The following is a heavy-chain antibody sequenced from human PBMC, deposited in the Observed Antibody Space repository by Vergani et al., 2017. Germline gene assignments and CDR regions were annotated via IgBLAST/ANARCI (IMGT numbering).Heavy chain of an antibody. J-gene: IGHJ4*02. CDR1: GYTFTYRY. CDR3: ARDFGWAVAGNY. CDR2: ITPFNGNT. V-gene: IGHV1-45*02. Sequence: QMQLVQSGAEVKKTGSSVKVSCKASGYTFTYRYLHWVRQAPGQALEWMGWITPFNGNTNYAQKFQDRVTITRDTSTSTVYMELSSLRSEDTAVYYCARDFGWAVAGNYWGQGTLVTVSS. D-gene: IGHD6-19*01.